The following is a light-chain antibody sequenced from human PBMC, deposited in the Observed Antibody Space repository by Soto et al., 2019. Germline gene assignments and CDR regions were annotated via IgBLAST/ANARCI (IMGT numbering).Light chain of an antibody. J-gene: IGKJ5*01. V-gene: IGKV3D-20*02. Sequence: EIVLTQSPGTLSLSPGERATLSCRASQSVSSSYLAWYQQKPGQAPRLLIYGASSRATGIPDRFSGSGSGTDFTLTIRSLEPEDSAVYYCKQRHMWPITFGQGTRLEIK. CDR2: GAS. CDR3: KQRHMWPIT. CDR1: QSVSSSY.